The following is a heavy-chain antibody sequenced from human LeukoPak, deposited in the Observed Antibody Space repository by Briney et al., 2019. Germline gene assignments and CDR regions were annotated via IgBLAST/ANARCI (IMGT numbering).Heavy chain of an antibody. D-gene: IGHD5-18*01. J-gene: IGHJ4*02. CDR2: IKQDGSEK. Sequence: PGGSLRLSCAASGFTFSSYWMSWVRQAPGKGLEWVANIKQDGSEKYYVDSVKGRFTISRDNAKNSLYLQMNSLRAEDTAVYYCARDRFPGYSYGETYWGQGTLVTVSS. V-gene: IGHV3-7*01. CDR1: GFTFSSYW. CDR3: ARDRFPGYSYGETY.